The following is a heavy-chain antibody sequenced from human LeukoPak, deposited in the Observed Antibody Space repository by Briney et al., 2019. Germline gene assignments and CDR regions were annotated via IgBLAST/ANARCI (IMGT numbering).Heavy chain of an antibody. CDR3: ARHETVSSGYYFDY. CDR2: INHSGST. D-gene: IGHD3-22*01. V-gene: IGHV4-34*01. J-gene: IGHJ4*02. Sequence: SETLSLTCAVYGGSFSGYYWSWIRQPPGKGLEWIGEINHSGSTNYNPPLKSRVTISVDTSKNQFSLKLSSVTAADTAVYYCARHETVSSGYYFDYWGQGTLVTVSS. CDR1: GGSFSGYY.